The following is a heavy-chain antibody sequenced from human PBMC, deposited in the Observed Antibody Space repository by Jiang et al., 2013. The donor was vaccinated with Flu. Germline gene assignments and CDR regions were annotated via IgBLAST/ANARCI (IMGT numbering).Heavy chain of an antibody. D-gene: IGHD5-12*01. V-gene: IGHV3-7*03. CDR1: GFSFSSYW. CDR2: INQDGSEK. CDR3: VRGGYYCDF. Sequence: QLVESGGGLVQPGGSLRLSCAASGFSFSSYWMSWVRQAPGKGLEWVANINQDGSEKYYVDSMKGRFTISRDNAANSLYLQMNSLRVEDTAVYHCVRGGYYCDFWGQGILVTVSS. J-gene: IGHJ4*02.